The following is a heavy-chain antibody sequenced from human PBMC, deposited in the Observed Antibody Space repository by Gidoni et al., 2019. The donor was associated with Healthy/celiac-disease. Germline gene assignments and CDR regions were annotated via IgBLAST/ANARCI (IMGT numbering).Heavy chain of an antibody. Sequence: QVQLQESGPGLVKPSETLSLTCTVSVGSISSYYWSWIRQPPGKGLEWIGYNYYSGSTNYNPSLKSRVTISVDTSKNQFSLKLSSVTAADTAVYYCARSLRGYSYGYWGIGDYWGQGTLVTVSS. V-gene: IGHV4-59*01. CDR3: ARSLRGYSYGYWGIGDY. CDR2: NYYSGST. J-gene: IGHJ4*02. D-gene: IGHD5-18*01. CDR1: VGSISSYY.